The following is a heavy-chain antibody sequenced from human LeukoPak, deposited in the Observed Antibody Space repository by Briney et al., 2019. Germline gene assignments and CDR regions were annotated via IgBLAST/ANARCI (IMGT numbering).Heavy chain of an antibody. D-gene: IGHD2-2*01. J-gene: IGHJ4*02. V-gene: IGHV3-21*01. CDR2: ISSSSSYI. CDR3: ARDVLPAARSLDY. Sequence: GGSLRLSCAASGFTFSSYSMNWVRQAPGKGLEWVSSISSSSSYIYYADSVKGRFTISRDNAKNSLYLQMNSLRAEDTAVYYCARDVLPAARSLDYWGQGTLVTVSS. CDR1: GFTFSSYS.